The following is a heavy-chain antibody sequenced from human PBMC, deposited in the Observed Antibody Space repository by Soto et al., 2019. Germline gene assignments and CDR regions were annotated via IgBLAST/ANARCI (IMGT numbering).Heavy chain of an antibody. CDR1: GASISGYY. D-gene: IGHD1-1*01. V-gene: IGHV4-4*07. Sequence: SETLSLTCTVSGASISGYYWSWIRKSAGKGLEWIGRIYATGTTDYNPSLKSRVMMSVDTSKKQFSLRLRSVTAADTAVYYCVRDGTKTLRDWFDHWGQGTLVTVSS. CDR3: VRDGTKTLRDWFDH. J-gene: IGHJ5*02. CDR2: IYATGTT.